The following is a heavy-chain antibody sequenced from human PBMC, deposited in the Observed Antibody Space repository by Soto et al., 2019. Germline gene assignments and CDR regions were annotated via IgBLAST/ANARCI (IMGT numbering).Heavy chain of an antibody. CDR3: ARESPLLWFGELLYYFDY. D-gene: IGHD3-10*01. V-gene: IGHV1-69*04. J-gene: IGHJ4*02. CDR2: IIPIFNIT. Sequence: SVKVSCKASGGTFSSYTISWVRQAPGQGLEWMGRIIPIFNITNYAQKFQGRVTITADKSTSTAYMELSSLRSEDTAVYYCARESPLLWFGELLYYFDYWGQGTLVTVSS. CDR1: GGTFSSYT.